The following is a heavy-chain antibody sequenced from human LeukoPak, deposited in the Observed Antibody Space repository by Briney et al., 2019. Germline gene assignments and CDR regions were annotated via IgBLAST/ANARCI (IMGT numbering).Heavy chain of an antibody. CDR2: IYYSGST. D-gene: IGHD5-24*01. J-gene: IGHJ4*02. V-gene: IGHV4-59*08. CDR3: ARQDGYNGCFDY. Sequence: SETLFLTCTVSGGSISSYYWSWIRQPPGKGLEWIGYIYYSGSTNYNPSLKSRVTISVDTSKNQFSLKLSSVTAADTAVYYCARQDGYNGCFDYWGQGTLVTVSS. CDR1: GGSISSYY.